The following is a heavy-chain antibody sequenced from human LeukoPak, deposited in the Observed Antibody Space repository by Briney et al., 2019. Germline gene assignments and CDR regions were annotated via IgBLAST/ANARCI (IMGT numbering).Heavy chain of an antibody. V-gene: IGHV2-5*02. J-gene: IGHJ5*02. CDR2: IYWDDDK. D-gene: IGHD7-27*01. CDR1: GFSLSTSGVG. Sequence: SGPTLVNPTQTLTLTCTFSGFSLSTSGVGVGWIRQPPGKALEWLALIYWDDDKTYSPSLKSRLTITKDTSKNQVVLTMTNMDPVDTATYYCAHRRKAGDFYNWFDPWGQGTLVTVSS. CDR3: AHRRKAGDFYNWFDP.